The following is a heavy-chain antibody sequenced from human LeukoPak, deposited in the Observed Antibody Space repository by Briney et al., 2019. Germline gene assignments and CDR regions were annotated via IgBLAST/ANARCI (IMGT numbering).Heavy chain of an antibody. J-gene: IGHJ4*02. Sequence: ASLKVSCKASGYTFTSYGISSVRHAPERRLEWMAWIIAYNGNTNYAQKLQGRVTMTTDTSTSTAYMELRSLRSDDTPVYYCASNVSSDYWGQGTLVTVSS. CDR1: GYTFTSYG. V-gene: IGHV1-18*01. CDR3: ASNVSSDY. D-gene: IGHD3-16*01. CDR2: IIAYNGNT.